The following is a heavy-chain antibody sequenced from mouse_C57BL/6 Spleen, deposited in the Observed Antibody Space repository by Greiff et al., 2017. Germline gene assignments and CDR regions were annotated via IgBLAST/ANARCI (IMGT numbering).Heavy chain of an antibody. Sequence: QVQLQQPGAELVKPGASVKLSCKASGYTFTSYWMQWVKQRPGQGLEWIGEIDPSDSYTNYNQKFKGKATLTVDKSSSTAYMQLSSLTSEDSAFYYCARSRDEGYFDVWGTGTTVTVSS. D-gene: IGHD3-3*01. CDR2: IDPSDSYT. CDR3: ARSRDEGYFDV. J-gene: IGHJ1*03. V-gene: IGHV1-50*01. CDR1: GYTFTSYW.